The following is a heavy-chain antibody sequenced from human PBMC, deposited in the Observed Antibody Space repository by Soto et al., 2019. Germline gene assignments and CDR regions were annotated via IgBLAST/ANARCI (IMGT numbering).Heavy chain of an antibody. CDR3: AKGCEYSGSYYCYYYYGMDV. V-gene: IGHV3-23*01. CDR2: ISGSGGST. Sequence: EVQLLESGGGLVQPGGSLRLSCAASGFTFSSYAMSWVRQAPGKGLEWVSAISGSGGSTYYADSVKGRFTISRDNSKNTLYLQMNSLRAEDTAVYYCAKGCEYSGSYYCYYYYGMDVWGQGTTVTVSS. CDR1: GFTFSSYA. J-gene: IGHJ6*02. D-gene: IGHD1-26*01.